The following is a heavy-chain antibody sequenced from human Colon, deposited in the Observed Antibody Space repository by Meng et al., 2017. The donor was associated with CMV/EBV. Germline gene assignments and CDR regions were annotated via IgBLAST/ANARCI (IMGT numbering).Heavy chain of an antibody. V-gene: IGHV3-20*04. CDR3: AKDFMSACDS. CDR2: IDWKGATA. D-gene: IGHD2-21*01. Sequence: GESLKTSCAAAGFRFDDVAMSWVRQIPGKGLEWVAGIDWKGATAHYAESVRGRFTVSRDNAKNSLYLQMNSLRPEDTALYYCAKDFMSACDSWGRGTLVTVSS. CDR1: GFRFDDVA. J-gene: IGHJ4*02.